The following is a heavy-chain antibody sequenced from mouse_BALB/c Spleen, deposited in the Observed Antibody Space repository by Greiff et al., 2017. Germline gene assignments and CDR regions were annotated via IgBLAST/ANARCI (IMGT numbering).Heavy chain of an antibody. Sequence: VQLQQSGAELAKPGASVKMSCKASGYTFTSYWMHWVKQRPGQGLEWIGYINPSTGYTEYNQKFKDKATLTADKSSSTAYMQLSSLTSEDSAVYYCARRGIYYDPFAYWGQGTLVTVSA. D-gene: IGHD2-4*01. CDR3: ARRGIYYDPFAY. CDR2: INPSTGYT. V-gene: IGHV1-7*01. CDR1: GYTFTSYW. J-gene: IGHJ3*01.